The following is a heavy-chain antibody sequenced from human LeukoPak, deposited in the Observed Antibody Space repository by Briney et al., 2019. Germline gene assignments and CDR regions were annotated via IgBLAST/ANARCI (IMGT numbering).Heavy chain of an antibody. V-gene: IGHV1-46*01. J-gene: IGHJ6*02. CDR3: ASSSGGAYDFWSGYFFPYYGMDV. Sequence: ASVKVSCKASGGTFTSYYMHWVRQAPGQGLEWMGIINPSGGSTSYAQKFQGRVTMTRDTSTSTVYMELSSLRSEDTAVYYCASSSGGAYDFWSGYFFPYYGMDVWGQGTTVTVSS. CDR2: INPSGGST. D-gene: IGHD3-3*01. CDR1: GGTFTSYY.